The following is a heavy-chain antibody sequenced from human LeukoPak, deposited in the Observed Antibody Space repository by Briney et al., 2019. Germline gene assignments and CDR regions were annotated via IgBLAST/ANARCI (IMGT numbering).Heavy chain of an antibody. J-gene: IGHJ6*03. CDR2: ISWDGGST. CDR1: GFNFRDYT. Sequence: GGSLRLSCAASGFNFRDYTMHWVRQVPGKGLEWVAVISWDGGSTYYVDSVKGRFTISRDNAKNSLYLQMNSLRAEDTAVYYCARDGGSYYPYFYYYYMDVWGKGTTVTVSS. CDR3: ARDGGSYYPYFYYYYMDV. D-gene: IGHD1-26*01. V-gene: IGHV3-43*01.